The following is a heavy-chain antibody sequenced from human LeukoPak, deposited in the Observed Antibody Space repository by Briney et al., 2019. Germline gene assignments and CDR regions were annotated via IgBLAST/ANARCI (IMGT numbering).Heavy chain of an antibody. CDR2: IKQDGSEK. V-gene: IGHV3-7*01. CDR1: GFTFSSYW. D-gene: IGHD4-17*01. J-gene: IGHJ4*02. CDR3: ARDPDYGDYVSFDY. Sequence: GGSLRLSCAASGFTFSSYWMSWVRQAPGKGLEWVANIKQDGSEKYYVDSVKGRFTISRDNAKNSLYLQMNSLRAEDTAVYYCARDPDYGDYVSFDYWGQGTLVTVSS.